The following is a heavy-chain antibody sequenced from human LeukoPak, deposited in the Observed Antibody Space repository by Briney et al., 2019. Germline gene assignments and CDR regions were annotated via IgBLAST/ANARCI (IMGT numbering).Heavy chain of an antibody. D-gene: IGHD1-20*01. CDR3: ARGYTAITGTIDY. Sequence: PSETLSLTCTVSGGSISSGSYFWGWIPQPAGKGREWIGRIYASGSTNYNPSLKSRVTISIDTSKNQFSLKLSSVTATDTAMYYCARGYTAITGTIDYWGQGTLVTVSS. CDR1: GGSISSGSYF. J-gene: IGHJ4*02. V-gene: IGHV4-61*02. CDR2: IYASGST.